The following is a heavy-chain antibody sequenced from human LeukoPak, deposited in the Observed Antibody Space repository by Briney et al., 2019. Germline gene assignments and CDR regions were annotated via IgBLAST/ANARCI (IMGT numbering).Heavy chain of an antibody. Sequence: PGGSLRLSCAASGFTFSSYGMHWVRQAPGKGLEWVAVISYDGSNKYYADSVKGRFTISRDNSKNTLYLQMNSLRAEDTAVYYCAKQTPYSSGWSTDYWGQGTLVTVSS. CDR3: AKQTPYSSGWSTDY. J-gene: IGHJ4*02. V-gene: IGHV3-30*18. D-gene: IGHD6-19*01. CDR1: GFTFSSYG. CDR2: ISYDGSNK.